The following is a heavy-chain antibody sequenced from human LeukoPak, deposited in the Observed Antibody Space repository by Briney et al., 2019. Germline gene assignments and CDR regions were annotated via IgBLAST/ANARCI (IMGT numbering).Heavy chain of an antibody. CDR1: GFTFSGYW. V-gene: IGHV3-7*01. CDR3: ARGDVTWIQLWPTLFDY. J-gene: IGHJ4*02. D-gene: IGHD5-18*01. Sequence: GGSLRLSCAASGFTFSGYWMSWVRQAPGKGLEWVANIKQDGSEKYYVDSVKGRFTISRDNAKNSLYLQMNSLRAEDTAVYYCARGDVTWIQLWPTLFDYWGQGTLVTVSS. CDR2: IKQDGSEK.